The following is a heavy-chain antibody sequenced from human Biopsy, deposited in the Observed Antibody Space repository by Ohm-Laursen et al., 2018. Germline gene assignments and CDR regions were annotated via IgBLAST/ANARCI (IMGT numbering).Heavy chain of an antibody. CDR2: ISASSSYI. CDR3: ATELLPPGVGGPWLDS. CDR1: GVALSGYG. V-gene: IGHV3-21*06. D-gene: IGHD3-10*01. Sequence: GSLRLSCTASGVALSGYGMNWVRQAPGKGLEWVSSISASSSYIYYADSVKGRFTVSRDNTKNTLYLQMNSLRAADTAIYFCATELLPPGVGGPWLDSWGQGIPVTVSS. J-gene: IGHJ5*01.